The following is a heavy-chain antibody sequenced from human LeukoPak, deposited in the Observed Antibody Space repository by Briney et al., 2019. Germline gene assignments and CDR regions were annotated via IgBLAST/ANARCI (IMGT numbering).Heavy chain of an antibody. J-gene: IGHJ5*02. V-gene: IGHV1-69*05. D-gene: IGHD3-3*01. CDR3: ARGGDFWSAFNWFDP. CDR1: GGTFSSYA. CDR2: IIPIFGTA. Sequence: ASVTVSCKASGGTFSSYAISWVRQAPGQGLEWMGGIIPIFGTANYAQKFQGRVTITTDESTSTAYMELSSLRSEDTAVYYCARGGDFWSAFNWFDPWGQGTLVTVSS.